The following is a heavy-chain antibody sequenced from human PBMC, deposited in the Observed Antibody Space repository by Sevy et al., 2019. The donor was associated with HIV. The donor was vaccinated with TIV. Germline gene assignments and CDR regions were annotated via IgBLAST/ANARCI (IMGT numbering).Heavy chain of an antibody. Sequence: GGSLRLSCAASGFTFSNVWMSWARQAPGKGLEWVGHIKSKTDGGTTDYAAPVKGRFAISRDDSKNMLYLQMNSLKTEDTAVYYSTTGGSILIYWGQGTLVTDSS. J-gene: IGHJ4*02. CDR3: TTGGSILIY. V-gene: IGHV3-15*01. CDR2: IKSKTDGGTT. D-gene: IGHD2-21*01. CDR1: GFTFSNVW.